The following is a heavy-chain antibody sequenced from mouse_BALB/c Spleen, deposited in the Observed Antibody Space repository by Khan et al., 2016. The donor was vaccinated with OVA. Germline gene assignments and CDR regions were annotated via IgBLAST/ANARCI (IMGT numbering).Heavy chain of an antibody. CDR2: TNPTNGRT. V-gene: IGHV1S81*02. CDR3: ARIKKIVDTNFDY. D-gene: IGHD1-1*01. J-gene: IGHJ2*01. CDR1: GYTFTSYW. Sequence: QVQLKQSGAELVKAGASVKMSCKASGYTFTSYWMHWVKQRLGQGLEWFAETNPTNGRTYYNEKFKSKATLTVDKSSSTAYMLLSGQTFEDSAVYYCARIKKIVDTNFDYWGQGTTVTVSS.